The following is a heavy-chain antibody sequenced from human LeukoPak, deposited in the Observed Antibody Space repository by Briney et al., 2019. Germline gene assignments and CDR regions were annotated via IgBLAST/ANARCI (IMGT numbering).Heavy chain of an antibody. CDR2: INPNSGGT. CDR1: GYTFTGYY. J-gene: IGHJ4*02. V-gene: IGHV1-2*02. D-gene: IGHD5-12*01. Sequence: EASVKVSCKASGYTFTGYYMHWVRQAPGQGLEWMGWINPNSGGTNYAQKFQGRVTMTRDTSISTAYMELSRLRSDDTAVYYCARVSGYDWESFYDYWGQGTLVTVSS. CDR3: ARVSGYDWESFYDY.